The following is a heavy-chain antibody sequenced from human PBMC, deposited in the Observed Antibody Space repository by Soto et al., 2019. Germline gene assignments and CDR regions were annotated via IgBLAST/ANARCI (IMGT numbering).Heavy chain of an antibody. CDR1: GFTFTSSA. CDR3: ATGLDGSGSYDY. CDR2: IVVGSGNT. J-gene: IGHJ4*02. Sequence: SVKVSCKASGFTFTSSAVQWVRQARGQRLEWIGWIVVGSGNTNYAQKFQERVTITRDMSTSTAYMELSSLRSEDTAVYYCATGLDGSGSYDYWGQGTLVTVSS. V-gene: IGHV1-58*01. D-gene: IGHD3-10*01.